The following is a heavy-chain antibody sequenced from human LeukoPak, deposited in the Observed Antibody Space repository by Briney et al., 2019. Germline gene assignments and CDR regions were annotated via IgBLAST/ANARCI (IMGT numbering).Heavy chain of an antibody. CDR1: GFTFSSYA. CDR3: AKDRPPGIVGATHLDAFDI. V-gene: IGHV3-23*01. J-gene: IGHJ3*02. D-gene: IGHD1-26*01. CDR2: IRGSGGST. Sequence: GGSLRLSCAASGFTFSSYAMSWVRHLPGKGLEWVSAIRGSGGSTYYAGSGKGRLTISRENSKNTLYRQMNSLRADDTAVYYCAKDRPPGIVGATHLDAFDIWGQGTMVTVSS.